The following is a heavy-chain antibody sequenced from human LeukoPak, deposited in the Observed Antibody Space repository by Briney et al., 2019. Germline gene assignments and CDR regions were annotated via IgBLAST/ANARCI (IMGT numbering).Heavy chain of an antibody. CDR2: ISSTSSYI. D-gene: IGHD6-13*01. J-gene: IGHJ4*02. CDR3: AGDERGTWYEDS. V-gene: IGHV3-21*01. Sequence: PGGSLRLSCAASGFTVSSNYMNWVRQAPGKGLEWVSFISSTSSYIYYADSVKGRFTISRDNAKNSLFLQMDSLRAEDTAVYFCAGDERGTWYEDSWGQGTLVTVSS. CDR1: GFTVSSNY.